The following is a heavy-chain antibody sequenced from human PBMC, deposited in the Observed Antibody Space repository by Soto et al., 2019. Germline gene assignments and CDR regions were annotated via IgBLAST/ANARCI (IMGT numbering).Heavy chain of an antibody. J-gene: IGHJ4*02. D-gene: IGHD5-18*01. V-gene: IGHV3-33*01. Sequence: QVQLVESGGGVVQPGRSLRLSCAASGFTFSSYGMHWVRQAPGKGLEWVAVIWYDGSNKYYADSVKGRFTISRDNSTNTLYLQMNSLRAEDTAVYYCARDQSRRIGAMAYDYWGQGPLVTVSS. CDR2: IWYDGSNK. CDR1: GFTFSSYG. CDR3: ARDQSRRIGAMAYDY.